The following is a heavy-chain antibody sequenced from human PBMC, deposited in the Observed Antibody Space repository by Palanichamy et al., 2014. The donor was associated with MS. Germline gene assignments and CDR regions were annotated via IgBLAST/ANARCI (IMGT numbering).Heavy chain of an antibody. CDR1: AFTFSRNA. Sequence: QVQLVESGGGVVQPGRSLRLSCAASAFTFSRNAMHWVRQAPGKGLEWVAVISYDGGNRYYADSVKGRFTISRDNSKNTVYLQLNNLRTEDTAMYYCAKGGPYYGSGSADFWGQGTLVTVSS. CDR3: AKGGPYYGSGSADF. CDR2: ISYDGGNR. V-gene: IGHV3-30-3*01. J-gene: IGHJ4*02. D-gene: IGHD3-10*01.